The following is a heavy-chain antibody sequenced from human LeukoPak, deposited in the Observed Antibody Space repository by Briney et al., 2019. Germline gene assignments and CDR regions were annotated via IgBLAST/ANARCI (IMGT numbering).Heavy chain of an antibody. Sequence: PGGSLRLSCAASGFPFDDYGMTWVRQAPGKGLKWVAKIEKDGSAAYYVDSMKGRFTISRDNAENSLYLQMNSLRAEDTAVYSCARAGVTNLLGETYWYFDLWGRGTLVTVSS. J-gene: IGHJ2*01. V-gene: IGHV3-7*01. D-gene: IGHD1-26*01. CDR3: ARAGVTNLLGETYWYFDL. CDR2: IEKDGSAA. CDR1: GFPFDDYG.